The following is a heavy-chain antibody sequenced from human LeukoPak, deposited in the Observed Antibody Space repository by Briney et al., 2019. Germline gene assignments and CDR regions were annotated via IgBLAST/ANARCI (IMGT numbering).Heavy chain of an antibody. Sequence: PSETLSLTCAVYGGSFSGYYWSWIRQPPGKGLEWIGEINHSGSTNYNPSLKSRVTISVDTSKNQFSLKLSSVTAADTAVYYCARLSQLRYFDWLPNWFGPWGQGTLVTVSS. V-gene: IGHV4-34*01. CDR2: INHSGST. CDR3: ARLSQLRYFDWLPNWFGP. D-gene: IGHD3-9*01. J-gene: IGHJ5*02. CDR1: GGSFSGYY.